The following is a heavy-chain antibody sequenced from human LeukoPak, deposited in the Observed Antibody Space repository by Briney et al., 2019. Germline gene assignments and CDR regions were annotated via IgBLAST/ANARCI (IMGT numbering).Heavy chain of an antibody. D-gene: IGHD3-22*01. J-gene: IGHJ4*02. Sequence: GGSLRLSCAASGFTFSSYAMSWVRQAPGKGLEWVSAISGSGGSTYYADSVKGRFTISRDNSKNTLYLQMNSLRAEDTAVYYCAKVGKGRRSYYYDSSGYYTPRYYFDYWGQGTLVTVSS. CDR3: AKVGKGRRSYYYDSSGYYTPRYYFDY. CDR2: ISGSGGST. CDR1: GFTFSSYA. V-gene: IGHV3-23*01.